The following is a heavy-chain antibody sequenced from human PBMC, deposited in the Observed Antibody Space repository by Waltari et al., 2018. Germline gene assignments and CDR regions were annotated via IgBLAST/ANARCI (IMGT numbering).Heavy chain of an antibody. Sequence: QVQLQQWGAGLLKPSETLSLTCAVNGGSFSNYYWSWNRQSPETGLEWIGEIHPSGNFDFNPSLKSRVTMSVDTSKNQFSLNLSSVTAADTAVYYCARGQDSAKIGYWGQGTLVTVS. CDR1: GGSFSNYY. V-gene: IGHV4-34*02. CDR2: IHPSGNF. J-gene: IGHJ4*02. CDR3: ARGQDSAKIGY. D-gene: IGHD2-15*01.